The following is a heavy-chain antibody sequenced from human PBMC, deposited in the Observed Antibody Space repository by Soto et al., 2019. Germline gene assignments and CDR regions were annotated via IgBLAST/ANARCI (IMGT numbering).Heavy chain of an antibody. CDR3: NSAALYGMDV. CDR2: IYYSGNT. D-gene: IGHD2-15*01. Sequence: SETLSLTCTVSGGCISRVEYYWSWIRQPPGKGQEWIGNIYYSGNTYYKPSLKSRLIISTDTAKNQFALQVGSGPAADTAVFYGNSAALYGMDVWGQGTTVTVPS. CDR1: GGCISRVEYY. J-gene: IGHJ6*02. V-gene: IGHV4-30-4*01.